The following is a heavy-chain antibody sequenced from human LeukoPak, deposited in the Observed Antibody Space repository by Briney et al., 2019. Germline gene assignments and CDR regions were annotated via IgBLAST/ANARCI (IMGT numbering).Heavy chain of an antibody. CDR3: ARSEYQPAPLDYYYYGMDV. CDR1: GFTFSSYA. Sequence: GRSLRLSCAASGFTFSSYAMHWVRQAPGKGLEWVAVISYDGSNKYYADSVKGRFTISRDNSKNTLYLQMNSLRAEGTAVYYCARSEYQPAPLDYYYYGMDVWGQGTTVTVSS. V-gene: IGHV3-30-3*01. J-gene: IGHJ6*02. D-gene: IGHD2-2*01. CDR2: ISYDGSNK.